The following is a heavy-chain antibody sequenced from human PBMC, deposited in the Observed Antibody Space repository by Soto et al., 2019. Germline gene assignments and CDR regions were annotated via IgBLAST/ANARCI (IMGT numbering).Heavy chain of an antibody. Sequence: PSETLSLTCTVSGGSIISYYWSWIRQPPGKGLEWIGYIYYSGSTNYNPSLKSRVTISVDTSKNQFSLKLSSVTAADTAVYYRARGAERVVPAALNWFDPWGQGTLVTVSS. V-gene: IGHV4-59*01. CDR1: GGSIISYY. CDR3: ARGAERVVPAALNWFDP. D-gene: IGHD2-2*01. CDR2: IYYSGST. J-gene: IGHJ5*02.